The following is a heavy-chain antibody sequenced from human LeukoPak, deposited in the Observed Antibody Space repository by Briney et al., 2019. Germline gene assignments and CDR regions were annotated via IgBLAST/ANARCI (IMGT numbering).Heavy chain of an antibody. D-gene: IGHD3-22*01. CDR1: GGSNSSYY. V-gene: IGHV4-59*01. CDR3: ARDPSLRSGGYYRTFWFDP. CDR2: IYYSGST. Sequence: PSETLSLTCTVCGGSNSSYYWRWIRQPPGKGLEGIGFIYYSGSTNYNPSLKSRVTISVDTSKNQFSLKLSSVTAADTAVYYCARDPSLRSGGYYRTFWFDPWGQGTLVTVSS. J-gene: IGHJ5*02.